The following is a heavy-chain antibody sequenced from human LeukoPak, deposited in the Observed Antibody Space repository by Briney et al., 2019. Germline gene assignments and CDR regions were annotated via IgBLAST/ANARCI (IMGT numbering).Heavy chain of an antibody. J-gene: IGHJ3*02. CDR3: ARGGYCSSTTCYLSDAFDI. CDR2: ISSSSSTV. V-gene: IGHV3-48*01. Sequence: GGSLRLSCAASGFTFSSYSMNWVRQAPGKGLEWVSYISSSSSTVYYADSVKGRFTISRDKAKNSLYLQVNSLRAEDTAVYYCARGGYCSSTTCYLSDAFDIWGQGTMVTVSP. CDR1: GFTFSSYS. D-gene: IGHD2-2*01.